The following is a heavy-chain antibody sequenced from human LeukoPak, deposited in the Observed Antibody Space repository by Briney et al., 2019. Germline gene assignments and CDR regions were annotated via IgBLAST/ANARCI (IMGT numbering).Heavy chain of an antibody. V-gene: IGHV4-39*01. Sequence: SETLCLTCTVSGGSISSSDYYWGWIRQPPGKGLEWIGSIYYSGSTYCIPSLKSRVTISVDTSKHQFSLRLSSVTAADTAIYYCARQHYYYGMDVWGQGTTVTVSS. CDR1: GGSISSSDYY. CDR2: IYYSGST. CDR3: ARQHYYYGMDV. J-gene: IGHJ6*02.